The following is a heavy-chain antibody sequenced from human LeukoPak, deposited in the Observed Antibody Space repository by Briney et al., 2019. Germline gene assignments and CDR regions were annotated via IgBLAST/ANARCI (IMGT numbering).Heavy chain of an antibody. J-gene: IGHJ4*02. V-gene: IGHV3-21*01. CDR1: GFTFTNNA. Sequence: GGSLRLSCAMSGFTFTNNAMTWVRHARGKGLEWVSTIGGGDVEIHYADSVKGRFTISRDNAENSLFLQMNSLRAEDTALYYCVRGGVYWGQGTLVTVSS. D-gene: IGHD1-26*01. CDR2: IGGGDVEI. CDR3: VRGGVY.